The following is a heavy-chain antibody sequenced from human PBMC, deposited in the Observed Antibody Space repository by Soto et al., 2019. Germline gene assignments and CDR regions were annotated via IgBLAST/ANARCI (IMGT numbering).Heavy chain of an antibody. CDR2: IWYDGSNK. CDR3: ARDYDSSRCPRYYSDY. V-gene: IGHV3-33*01. CDR1: GFTFSNYG. J-gene: IGHJ4*02. D-gene: IGHD3-22*01. Sequence: GGSLRLSCAASGFTFSNYGMHWVRQAPGKGLDWVAVIWYDGSNKYYADSVKGRFTISRDNSKNTLYLQMNSLRAEDTAVYYCARDYDSSRCPRYYSDYWGQGLLVTVSS.